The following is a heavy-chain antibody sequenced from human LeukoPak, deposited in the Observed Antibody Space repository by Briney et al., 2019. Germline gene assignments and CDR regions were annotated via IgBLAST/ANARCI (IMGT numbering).Heavy chain of an antibody. Sequence: PGGSLRLSCAASGFTFSSYSMNWVRQAPGKGLEWVSSISSSSSYIYYADSVKGRFTISRDNAKNSLYLQMNSLRAEDTAVYYCARNPHPTRDYYDSSGYSQYMDVWGKGTTVTISS. CDR3: ARNPHPTRDYYDSSGYSQYMDV. J-gene: IGHJ6*03. V-gene: IGHV3-21*01. CDR2: ISSSSSYI. CDR1: GFTFSSYS. D-gene: IGHD3-22*01.